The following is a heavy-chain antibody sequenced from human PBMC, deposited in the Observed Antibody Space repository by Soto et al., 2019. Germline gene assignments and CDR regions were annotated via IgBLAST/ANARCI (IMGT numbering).Heavy chain of an antibody. CDR1: GYSFTSYW. V-gene: IGHV5-51*01. D-gene: IGHD4-17*01. Sequence: GESLKISCKGSGYSFTSYWIGWVRQMPGKGLEWMGIIYPGDSDTRYSPSFQGQVIISADKSITTAYLQWSSLKASDTAMYYCAKDLDYGGNSDFSAPWGKGTLFPVSS. CDR3: AKDLDYGGNSDFSAP. J-gene: IGHJ5*02. CDR2: IYPGDSDT.